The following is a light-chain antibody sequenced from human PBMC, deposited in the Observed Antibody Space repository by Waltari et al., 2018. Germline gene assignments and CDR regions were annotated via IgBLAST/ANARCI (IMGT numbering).Light chain of an antibody. CDR3: SSYPSSTTYV. CDR2: DVT. V-gene: IGLV2-14*03. CDR1: ISDVGGYTT. J-gene: IGLJ1*01. Sequence: QCALTQPACGGGSPGQWITLSCTGSISDVGGYTTVPWYQQSPRNAPKLMIYDVTKRPSGVSPLFSGSKSGTPASLTLSGLQAEDEADYYCSSYPSSTTYVFGTGTKVTVL.